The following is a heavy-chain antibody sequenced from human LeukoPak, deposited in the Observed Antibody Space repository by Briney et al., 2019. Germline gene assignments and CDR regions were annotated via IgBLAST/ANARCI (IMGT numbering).Heavy chain of an antibody. D-gene: IGHD3-22*01. J-gene: IGHJ4*02. CDR2: ISYDGSNK. V-gene: IGHV3-30-3*01. CDR1: GFTFGSYA. CDR3: ARDNYYDSSGYYVF. Sequence: PGGSLRLSCAASGFTFGSYAMHWVRQAPGKGLEWVAVISYDGSNKYYADSVKGRFTISRDNSKNTLYLQMNSLRAEDTAVYYCARDNYYDSSGYYVFWGQGTLVTVSS.